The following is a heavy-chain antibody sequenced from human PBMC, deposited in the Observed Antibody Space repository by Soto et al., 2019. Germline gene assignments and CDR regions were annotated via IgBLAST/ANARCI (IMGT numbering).Heavy chain of an antibody. Sequence: EAQLLESGGGLVQPGGSLRLSCVASGFTFNYYDVSWVRRAPGKGLEWVSTISDTGGDTYYGDSVKGRFSISSDKSRSTVFLKMHSLPVDDTALYYCATSSERLSRATLGGLIPLGVDYWGQAILVTVSS. CDR1: GFTFNYYD. D-gene: IGHD3-16*02. CDR2: ISDTGGDT. V-gene: IGHV3-23*01. CDR3: ATSSERLSRATLGGLIPLGVDY. J-gene: IGHJ4*02.